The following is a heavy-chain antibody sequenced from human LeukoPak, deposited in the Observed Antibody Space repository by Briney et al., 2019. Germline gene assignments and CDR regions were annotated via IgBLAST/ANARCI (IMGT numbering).Heavy chain of an antibody. CDR3: AKWGSGSYRGASDY. CDR2: IEYSETST. J-gene: IGHJ4*02. D-gene: IGHD1-26*01. V-gene: IGHV3-23*01. CDR1: GFTLSSYE. Sequence: GGSLRLSCTVSGFTLSSYEMTWIRQAPGKGLEWVSSIEYSETSTHYADSVKGRFTISRDNSKNTLDLQMNSLRAEDTAVYYCAKWGSGSYRGASDYWGQGTLVTVSS.